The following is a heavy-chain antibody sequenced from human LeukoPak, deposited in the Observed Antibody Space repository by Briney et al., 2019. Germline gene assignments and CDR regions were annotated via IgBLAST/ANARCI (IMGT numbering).Heavy chain of an antibody. CDR2: IYYSGST. Sequence: SETLSLTCIVSGGFISSHYWSWIRQPPGKGLEYIGYIYYSGSTDYNPSLKSRVTISLDTSKNQFSLNLSSVTAADTAVYYCARRSGVLDSRDSRYHFDHWGQGTLVTVSS. V-gene: IGHV4-59*11. CDR3: ARRSGVLDSRDSRYHFDH. J-gene: IGHJ4*02. CDR1: GGFISSHY. D-gene: IGHD3-22*01.